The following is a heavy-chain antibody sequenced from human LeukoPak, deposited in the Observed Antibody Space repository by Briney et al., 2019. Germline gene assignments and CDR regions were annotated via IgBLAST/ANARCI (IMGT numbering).Heavy chain of an antibody. CDR2: ITGGHYPT. Sequence: PGGSLTLSCAASGFSFSSFAMTWVRQATGKGLEWVSSITGGHYPTYNTDSVKGRFTISRDNSKNTLYLQMTSLRADDTAVYYCTKDPNGDYVGAFDPWGQGTLVTVSS. CDR1: GFSFSSFA. CDR3: TKDPNGDYVGAFDP. J-gene: IGHJ5*02. D-gene: IGHD4-17*01. V-gene: IGHV3-23*01.